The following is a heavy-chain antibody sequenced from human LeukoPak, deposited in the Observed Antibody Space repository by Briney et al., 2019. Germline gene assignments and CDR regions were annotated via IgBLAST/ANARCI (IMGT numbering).Heavy chain of an antibody. CDR1: GGSISSYY. CDR3: ARGDGDYGDAFDI. J-gene: IGHJ3*02. V-gene: IGHV4-59*01. CDR2: IYYSGST. D-gene: IGHD4-17*01. Sequence: SETLSLTCTVSGGSISSYYWSWIRQPPGKGLEWIGYIYYSGSTNYNPSLKSRVTISVDTSKNQFSLKLSSVTAADTAVYYCARGDGDYGDAFDIWGQGTMVTVSS.